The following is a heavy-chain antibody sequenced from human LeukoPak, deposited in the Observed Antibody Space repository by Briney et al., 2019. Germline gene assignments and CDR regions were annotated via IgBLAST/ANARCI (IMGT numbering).Heavy chain of an antibody. CDR3: ARRVDTAMAAADY. V-gene: IGHV3-21*01. D-gene: IGHD5-18*01. CDR1: GFTFSSYS. CDR2: ISSGSSYI. J-gene: IGHJ4*02. Sequence: GGSLRLSCAASGFTFSSYSTNWVRQAPGKGLEWVSSISSGSSYIYYADSVKGRFTISRDNAKNSLYLQMNSLRAEDTAVYYCARRVDTAMAAADYWGQGTLVTVSS.